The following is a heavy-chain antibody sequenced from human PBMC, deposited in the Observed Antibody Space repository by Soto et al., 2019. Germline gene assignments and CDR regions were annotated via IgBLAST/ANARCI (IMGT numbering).Heavy chain of an antibody. D-gene: IGHD4-17*01. CDR2: ISPYNGNT. CDR3: ARTTVTASYYYMDV. CDR1: GYTFTNYG. J-gene: IGHJ6*03. Sequence: QVPLVQSGAEVKQPGASVKVSCKASGYTFTNYGFTWVRQAPGQGLEWMVWISPYNGNTKYAQKVQGRLTMTTDTSTSTANMELTSLRSDDTAVYYCARTTVTASYYYMDVWGKGTTVTVSS. V-gene: IGHV1-18*01.